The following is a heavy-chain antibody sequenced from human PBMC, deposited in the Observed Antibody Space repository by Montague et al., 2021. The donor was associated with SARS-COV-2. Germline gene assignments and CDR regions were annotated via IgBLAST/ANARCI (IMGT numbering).Heavy chain of an antibody. D-gene: IGHD3-9*01. V-gene: IGHV2-70*01. Sequence: PALVKPTQTLTLTCTFSGFSLSTSGMCVSWIRQPPGKALEWLALIDWDDDKYYSTSLKTRLTISKDTSKNQVVLTMTNMDPADTATYYCARTYYDILPNLCDFDSWGQGTLVTVSS. J-gene: IGHJ4*02. CDR1: GFSLSTSGMC. CDR2: IDWDDDK. CDR3: ARTYYDILPNLCDFDS.